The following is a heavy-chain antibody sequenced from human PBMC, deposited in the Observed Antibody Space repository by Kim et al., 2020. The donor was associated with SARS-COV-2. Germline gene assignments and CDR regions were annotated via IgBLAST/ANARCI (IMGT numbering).Heavy chain of an antibody. CDR1: GFTFSSYW. CDR3: ARDGDLYSSGKDAFDI. CDR2: IKQDGNQK. J-gene: IGHJ3*02. V-gene: IGHV3-7*01. D-gene: IGHD6-19*01. Sequence: GGSLRLSCAASGFTFSSYWMTWVRQAPGKGLEWVANIKQDGNQKYYVDPVKGRFTISRDNAKNSLYLQMNSLRAEDTAVYYRARDGDLYSSGKDAFDIWG.